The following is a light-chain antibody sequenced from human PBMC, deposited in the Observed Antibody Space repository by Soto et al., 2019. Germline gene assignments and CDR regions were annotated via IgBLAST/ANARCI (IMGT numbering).Light chain of an antibody. CDR2: DAS. J-gene: IGLJ1*01. CDR3: SSYTTTGTQV. CDR1: TSDVGGFDY. Sequence: QSVLTQPASVSVSPGQSITLSCTGTTSDVGGFDYVSWYQQHPGKVPKLMIFDASNRPSGVSDRFSGSKSGNTASLTISGLQAEDEADYYCSSYTTTGTQVFGTGTKVTVL. V-gene: IGLV2-14*03.